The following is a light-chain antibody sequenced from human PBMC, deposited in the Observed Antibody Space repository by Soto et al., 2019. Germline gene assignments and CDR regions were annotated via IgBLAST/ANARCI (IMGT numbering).Light chain of an antibody. Sequence: DIQMTQSPSSLSASVRDRVTITCRASQGISNYLAWYQQKPGKVPKLLIYAASTLQSGVPSRFSGSGSGTHFTRTISSLQPEDGATYYCQKYDSAPWTFGQGTKVEIK. CDR1: QGISNY. CDR3: QKYDSAPWT. J-gene: IGKJ1*01. V-gene: IGKV1-27*01. CDR2: AAS.